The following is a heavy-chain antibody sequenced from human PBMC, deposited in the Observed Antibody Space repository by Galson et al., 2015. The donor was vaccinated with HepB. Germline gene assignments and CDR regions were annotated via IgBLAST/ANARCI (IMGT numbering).Heavy chain of an antibody. V-gene: IGHV1-2*04. CDR2: INPNSGGT. CDR1: GYTFTGYY. J-gene: IGHJ2*01. CDR3: ARDGRPDYGDYDWYFDL. D-gene: IGHD4-17*01. Sequence: SVKVSCKASGYTFTGYYMHWVRQAPGQGLEWMGWINPNSGGTNYAQKFQGWVTMTRDTSISTAYMELSRLRSDDTAVYYCARDGRPDYGDYDWYFDLWGRGTLVTVSS.